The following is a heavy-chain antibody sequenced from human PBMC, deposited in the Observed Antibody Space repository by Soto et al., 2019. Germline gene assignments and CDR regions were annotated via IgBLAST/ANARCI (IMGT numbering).Heavy chain of an antibody. CDR3: ARGTTYYDFWSVLRDYYYDYMGV. J-gene: IGHJ6*03. CDR2: INHSGST. CDR1: GGSFSGYY. D-gene: IGHD3-3*01. V-gene: IGHV4-34*01. Sequence: QVQLQQWGAGLLKPSETLSLTCAVYGGSFSGYYWSWIRQPPGKGLEWIGEINHSGSTNYNPSLKSRVTISVDTSKNQFSLNLSSVTDAETAVYYCARGTTYYDFWSVLRDYYYDYMGVWGKGTTVTVSS.